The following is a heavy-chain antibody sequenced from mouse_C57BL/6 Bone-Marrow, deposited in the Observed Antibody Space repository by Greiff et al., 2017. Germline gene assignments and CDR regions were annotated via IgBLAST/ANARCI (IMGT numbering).Heavy chain of an antibody. V-gene: IGHV8-12*01. D-gene: IGHD1-1*01. J-gene: IGHJ1*03. CDR1: GFSLSTSGMG. CDR2: IYWDDDK. CDR3: ARPRYGRGYFDV. Sequence: QVTLKESGPGILQSSQTLSLTCSFSGFSLSTSGMGVSWIRQPSGKGLEWLAHIYWDDDKRYNPSLKSRLTISKDTSRNQVFLKITSVDTADTATYCCARPRYGRGYFDVWGTGTTVTVSS.